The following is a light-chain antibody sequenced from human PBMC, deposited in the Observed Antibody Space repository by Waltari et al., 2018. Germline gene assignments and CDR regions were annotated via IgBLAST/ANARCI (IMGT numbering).Light chain of an antibody. CDR2: AAS. V-gene: IGKV1-39*01. CDR1: QSISSY. CDR3: QQSYSTPCT. J-gene: IGKJ2*02. Sequence: DIQMTQSPSSLSASVGDRVTITCRASQSISSYLNWYQQKPGKATKLLIYAASSLQSGVPSRFSGSGSGANFTLTISSLQPEDFATYYCQQSYSTPCTFGQGTKLEI.